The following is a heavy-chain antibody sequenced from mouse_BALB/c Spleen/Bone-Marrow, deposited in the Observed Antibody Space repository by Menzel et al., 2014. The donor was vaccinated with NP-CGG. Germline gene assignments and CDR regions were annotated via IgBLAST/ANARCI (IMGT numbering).Heavy chain of an antibody. CDR1: GYAFSSYW. CDR2: IYPGDGDT. CDR3: ARWYRDPHFAMDY. J-gene: IGHJ4*01. Sequence: VQRVESGAELVRPGSSVKISCKASGYAFSSYWMNWVKPRPGQGLEWIGQIYPGDGDTNYNGNFKGKATLTADKSSSTAYTQLSSLTSEDSAVYFCARWYRDPHFAMDYWGPGTSVTVSS. V-gene: IGHV1-80*01. D-gene: IGHD2-14*01.